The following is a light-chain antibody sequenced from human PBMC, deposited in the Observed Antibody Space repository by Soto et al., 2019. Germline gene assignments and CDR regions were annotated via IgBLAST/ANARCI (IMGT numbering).Light chain of an antibody. V-gene: IGKV3-20*01. CDR3: QQYGSSPLIS. J-gene: IGKJ5*01. Sequence: EIVLTQSPGTLSLSPGESATLSCRASQTASITYLTWYQQKPGQAPRLLIFGASKRATGIPDRFSGSGSGRDFTLTISGLEPEDFAVYYCQQYGSSPLISFGQGTRLEIK. CDR2: GAS. CDR1: QTASITY.